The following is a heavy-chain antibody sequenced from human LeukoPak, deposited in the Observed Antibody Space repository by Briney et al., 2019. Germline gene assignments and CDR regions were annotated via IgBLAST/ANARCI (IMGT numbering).Heavy chain of an antibody. D-gene: IGHD1-26*01. CDR2: ISYDGSNK. CDR1: GFTLSSYA. CDR3: ARAEGIVGATTED. V-gene: IGHV3-30-3*01. Sequence: GGSLRLSCAASGFTLSSYAMHWGRQAPGKGLEWVAVISYDGSNKYYADSVKGRFTISRDNSKNTLYLQMNSLRAEDTAVYYCARAEGIVGATTEDWGQGTLVAVSS. J-gene: IGHJ4*02.